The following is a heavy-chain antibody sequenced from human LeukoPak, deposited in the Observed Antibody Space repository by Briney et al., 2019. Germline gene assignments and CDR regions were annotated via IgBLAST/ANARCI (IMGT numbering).Heavy chain of an antibody. CDR3: ARATGGLIDY. D-gene: IGHD2-15*01. Sequence: PGGSLRLCCAASGFTVSSNYMSWVRQAPGKGLEWVSVIYSGGSTYYADSVKGRFTISRHNSKNTLYLQMNSLRAEDTAVYYCARATGGLIDYWGQGTLVTVSS. CDR2: IYSGGST. V-gene: IGHV3-53*04. CDR1: GFTVSSNY. J-gene: IGHJ4*02.